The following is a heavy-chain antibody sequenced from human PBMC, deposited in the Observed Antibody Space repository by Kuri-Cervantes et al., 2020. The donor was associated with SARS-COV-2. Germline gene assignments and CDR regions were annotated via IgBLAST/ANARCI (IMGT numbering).Heavy chain of an antibody. J-gene: IGHJ6*03. Sequence: GSLRLSCTVSGGSISSYYWSWIRQPAGKGLEWIGRIYTSGSTNYNPSLKSRVTMSVDTSKNQFSLKLSSVTAADTAVYYCAREYYDILTGYPRHGPYYYYYMDVWGKGTTVTVSS. CDR3: AREYYDILTGYPRHGPYYYYYMDV. V-gene: IGHV4-4*07. D-gene: IGHD3-9*01. CDR1: GGSISSYY. CDR2: IYTSGST.